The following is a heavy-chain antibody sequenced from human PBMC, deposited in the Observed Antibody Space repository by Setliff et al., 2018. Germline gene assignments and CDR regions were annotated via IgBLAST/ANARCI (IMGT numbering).Heavy chain of an antibody. Sequence: GGSLRLSCAASGFTFSSYSLNWVRQAPGKGLEWVSSIISSSSYIYYADSVQGRFTISRDNAKNSLYLQMNSLRAEDTAVYYCARPGRSNYWDSFDYWGQGTLVTVSS. CDR1: GFTFSSYS. J-gene: IGHJ4*02. CDR3: ARPGRSNYWDSFDY. D-gene: IGHD3-10*01. V-gene: IGHV3-21*01. CDR2: IISSSSYI.